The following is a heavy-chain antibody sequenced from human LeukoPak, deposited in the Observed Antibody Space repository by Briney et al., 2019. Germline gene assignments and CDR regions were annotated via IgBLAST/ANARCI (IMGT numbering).Heavy chain of an antibody. CDR1: GGSISSSSYY. Sequence: SETLSLTCTVSGGSISSSSYYWGWIRQPPGKGLEWIGSISYSGSTSYNPSLRSRVTISVDTSKNQFSLKLSSVTAADTAVYYCARWDNSGNDLYYFDYWGQGTLVTVSS. D-gene: IGHD5-12*01. CDR3: ARWDNSGNDLYYFDY. CDR2: ISYSGST. V-gene: IGHV4-39*01. J-gene: IGHJ4*02.